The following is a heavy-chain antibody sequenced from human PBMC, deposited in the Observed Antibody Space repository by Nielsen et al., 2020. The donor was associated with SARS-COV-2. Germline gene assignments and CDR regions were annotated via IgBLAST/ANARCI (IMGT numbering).Heavy chain of an antibody. D-gene: IGHD3-10*01. CDR3: ARDLNRTYYYGSGSYSLFNWFDP. Sequence: ASVTVSCTAPGFTLTSYALHWVRQAPGQRVEWIGWTNAGNGNTKYSQKFQGRVTITRDTSASTAYMELSSLRSEDTAVYYCARDLNRTYYYGSGSYSLFNWFDPWGQGTLVTVSS. J-gene: IGHJ5*02. CDR2: TNAGNGNT. V-gene: IGHV1-3*01. CDR1: GFTLTSYA.